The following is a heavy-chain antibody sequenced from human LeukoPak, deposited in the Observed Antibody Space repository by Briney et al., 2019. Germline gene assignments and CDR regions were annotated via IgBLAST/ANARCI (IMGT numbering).Heavy chain of an antibody. CDR3: ARARQTTTYYYGSGSRGFESYYYMDV. CDR2: ISGSGGST. J-gene: IGHJ6*03. V-gene: IGHV3-23*01. CDR1: GFTFSSYG. Sequence: PGGSLRLSCAASGFTFSSYGMSWVRQAPGKGLEWVSAISGSGGSTYYADSVKGRFTISRDNAKNTLHLQMNSLRAEDTAVYYCARARQTTTYYYGSGSRGFESYYYMDVWGKGTTVTVSS. D-gene: IGHD3-10*01.